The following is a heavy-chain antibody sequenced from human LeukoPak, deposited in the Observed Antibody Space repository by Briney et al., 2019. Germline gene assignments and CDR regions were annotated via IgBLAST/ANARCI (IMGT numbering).Heavy chain of an antibody. Sequence: SETLSLTCTVSGGSISSGSYYWSWIRQPAGKGLEWIGRFYTSGNTNYNPSLKSRVTISVDTSKNQFSLKLNSVTAADTAVYYCARDGSSSFYFFDYWGQGTLVAVSS. V-gene: IGHV4-61*02. CDR3: ARDGSSSFYFFDY. CDR1: GGSISSGSYY. D-gene: IGHD6-6*01. CDR2: FYTSGNT. J-gene: IGHJ4*02.